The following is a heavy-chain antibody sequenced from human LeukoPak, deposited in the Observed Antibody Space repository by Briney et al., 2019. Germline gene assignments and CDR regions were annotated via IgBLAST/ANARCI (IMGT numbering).Heavy chain of an antibody. CDR2: TYSSGST. Sequence: PSETLSLTCTVSGGSLSGYYWSWIRQPPGKRLEWIGYTYSSGSTNYNPSLQSRVTISVDTSKNQFSLRLSSVTAADTAVYYCARHYPPDYTFDYWGQGTLVTVSS. CDR1: GGSLSGYY. D-gene: IGHD4-4*01. J-gene: IGHJ4*02. V-gene: IGHV4-59*08. CDR3: ARHYPPDYTFDY.